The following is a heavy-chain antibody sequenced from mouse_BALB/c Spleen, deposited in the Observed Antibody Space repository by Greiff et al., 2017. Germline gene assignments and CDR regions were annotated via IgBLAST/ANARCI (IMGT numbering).Heavy chain of an antibody. D-gene: IGHD2-1*01. CDR3: ARQSGNSGMDY. CDR1: GFTFSSYY. Sequence: EVKLVESGGGLVKLGGSLKLSCAASGFTFSSYYMSWVRQTPEKRLELVTAINSNGGSTYYPDTVKGRFTISRDNAKNTLYLQMSSLKSEDTALYYCARQSGNSGMDYWGQGTSVTVSS. J-gene: IGHJ4*01. V-gene: IGHV5-6-2*01. CDR2: INSNGGST.